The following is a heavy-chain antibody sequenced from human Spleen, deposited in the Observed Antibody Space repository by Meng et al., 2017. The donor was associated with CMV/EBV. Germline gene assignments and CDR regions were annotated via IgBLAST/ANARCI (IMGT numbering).Heavy chain of an antibody. CDR1: GFTFSSYA. J-gene: IGHJ6*02. CDR2: IYSGGSST. CDR3: AKGVRYGSGPYYYYGMDV. Sequence: GGSLRLSCAASGFTFSSYAMSWVRQAPGKGLEWVSVIYSGGSSTYYADSVKGRFTISRDNSKNTLYLQMNSLRAEDTAVYYCAKGVRYGSGPYYYYGMDVWGQGTTVTVSS. D-gene: IGHD3-10*01. V-gene: IGHV3-23*03.